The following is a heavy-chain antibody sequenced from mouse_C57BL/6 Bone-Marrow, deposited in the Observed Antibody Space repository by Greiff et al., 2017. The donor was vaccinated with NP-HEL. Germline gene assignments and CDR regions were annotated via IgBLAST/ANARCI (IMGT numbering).Heavy chain of an antibody. J-gene: IGHJ3*01. Sequence: QVQLQQPGAELVKPGASVKLSCKASGYTFTSYWMHWVKQRPGQGLEWIGMIHPNSGSTNYNEKFKSKATLTVDKSSSTAYMQLSSLTSEDSAVYYCARWETAQATYWFAYWGQGTLVTVSA. V-gene: IGHV1-64*01. D-gene: IGHD3-2*02. CDR1: GYTFTSYW. CDR3: ARWETAQATYWFAY. CDR2: IHPNSGST.